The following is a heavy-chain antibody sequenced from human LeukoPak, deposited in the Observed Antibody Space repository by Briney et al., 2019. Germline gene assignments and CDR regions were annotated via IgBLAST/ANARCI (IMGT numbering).Heavy chain of an antibody. CDR1: GGSISSGSYY. CDR3: ARVYSSGWSS. V-gene: IGHV4-61*01. D-gene: IGHD6-19*01. CDR2: IYYSGST. Sequence: PSETLSLTCTVSGGSISSGSYYWSWLRQPPGKGLEWIGYIYYSGSTNYNPSLKSRVTISVDTSKNQFSLKLTSMTAADTAVYYCARVYSSGWSSWGQGTMVTVSS. J-gene: IGHJ3*01.